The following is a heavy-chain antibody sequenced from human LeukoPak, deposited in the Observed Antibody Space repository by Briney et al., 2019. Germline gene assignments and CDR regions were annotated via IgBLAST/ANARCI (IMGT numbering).Heavy chain of an antibody. V-gene: IGHV3-30*03. D-gene: IGHD3-10*01. CDR3: AIKTSEYYYGSGSNFQH. Sequence: PGRSLRLSCAASGFTFSSYGMHWVRQAPGKGLEWVSVISYDGSNKYYADSVKGRFTISRDNSKNTLYLQMTSMRAEDTAVYYCAIKTSEYYYGSGSNFQHWGKGTLVTVSS. CDR2: ISYDGSNK. J-gene: IGHJ1*01. CDR1: GFTFSSYG.